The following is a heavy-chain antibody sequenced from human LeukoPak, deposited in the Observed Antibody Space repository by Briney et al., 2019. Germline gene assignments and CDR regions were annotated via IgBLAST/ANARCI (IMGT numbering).Heavy chain of an antibody. CDR2: MYYSGTT. CDR1: GSSMNLYS. D-gene: IGHD1-7*01. J-gene: IGHJ4*02. Sequence: SETLSLTCSVSGSSMNLYSWNWIRQSPGKGLEWIAYMYYSGTTNYNPSLENRAAISLDLSRHQFSLRLNSVTAADTAVYYCTRRRNYLSHFDYWGQGTLVTVSS. V-gene: IGHV4-59*12. CDR3: TRRRNYLSHFDY.